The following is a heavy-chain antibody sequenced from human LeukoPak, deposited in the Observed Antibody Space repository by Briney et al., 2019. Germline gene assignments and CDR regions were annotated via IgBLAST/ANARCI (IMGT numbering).Heavy chain of an antibody. J-gene: IGHJ4*02. Sequence: GESLKISCKTSGYRFTTYWICWVRQLPGKGLEWMRFIYTGDTDTRYSPSFQGPVTISADKSITTAFLQSSSLKASDTAMYHCARLRLATGPDYWGQGTLVTVSS. D-gene: IGHD1-1*01. CDR3: ARLRLATGPDY. CDR2: IYTGDTDT. V-gene: IGHV5-51*01. CDR1: GYRFTTYW.